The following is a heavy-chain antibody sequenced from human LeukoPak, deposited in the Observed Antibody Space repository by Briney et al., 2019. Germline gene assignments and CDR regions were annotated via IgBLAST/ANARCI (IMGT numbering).Heavy chain of an antibody. CDR1: GYTFTSYG. CDR3: VRGDILTGPMDY. J-gene: IGHJ4*02. Sequence: ASVKVSCKASGYTFTSYGISWVQQAPGQGLEWMGWISAYNGNTNYAQKLQGRVTMTTDTSTSTAYMELRSLRSDDTAVYYCVRGDILTGPMDYWGQGTLVTVSS. D-gene: IGHD3-9*01. V-gene: IGHV1-18*01. CDR2: ISAYNGNT.